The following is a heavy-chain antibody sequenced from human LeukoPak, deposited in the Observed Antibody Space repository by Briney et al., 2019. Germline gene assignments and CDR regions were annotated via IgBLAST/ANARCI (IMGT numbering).Heavy chain of an antibody. CDR3: ATDDYRGLGY. J-gene: IGHJ4*02. CDR2: IIQDGSVT. V-gene: IGHV3-74*01. Sequence: PGGSLRLSCAASGFTFSSYYMHWVRQVPGEGLVWVSHIIQDGSVTSYADSVKGRFTISRDNAKNTVYLQLNNLRAEDTAVYYCATDDYRGLGYWGQGTLVTVSS. CDR1: GFTFSSYY. D-gene: IGHD3-16*01.